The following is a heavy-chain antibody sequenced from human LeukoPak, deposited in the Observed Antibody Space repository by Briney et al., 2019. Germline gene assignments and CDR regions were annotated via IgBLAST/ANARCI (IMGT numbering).Heavy chain of an antibody. CDR3: ARGNQYVSDYYYYMDV. CDR2: INPSGGST. J-gene: IGHJ6*03. V-gene: IGHV1-46*01. CDR1: GYTFTSYY. Sequence: ASVRGSCKAFGYTFTSYYMHWVRQAPGQGLEWMGIINPSGGSTSYAQKFQGRVAMTRDTSTSTVYMELSSLRSEDTAVYYCARGNQYVSDYYYYMDVWGKGTTVTVSS. D-gene: IGHD3-16*01.